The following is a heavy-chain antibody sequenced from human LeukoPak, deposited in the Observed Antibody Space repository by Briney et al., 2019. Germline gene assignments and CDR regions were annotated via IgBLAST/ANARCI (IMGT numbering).Heavy chain of an antibody. D-gene: IGHD3-16*02. CDR2: INGNGGST. Sequence: GGSLRLSCAASGFTFDNYGMSWVRQVPGKGLEWVSSINGNGGSTAYADSVKGRFTISRDNAKSSLYLQMNSLRAEDTALYYCARHRTASDYWGQGTLVTVSS. CDR3: ARHRTASDY. J-gene: IGHJ4*02. CDR1: GFTFDNYG. V-gene: IGHV3-20*04.